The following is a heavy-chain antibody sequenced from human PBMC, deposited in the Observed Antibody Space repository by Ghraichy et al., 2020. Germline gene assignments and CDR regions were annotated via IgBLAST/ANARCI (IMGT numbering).Heavy chain of an antibody. J-gene: IGHJ3*02. CDR1: GGTFSSYA. CDR3: AREGEVGATILDAFDI. Sequence: SVKVSCKASGGTFSSYAISWVRQAPGQGLEWMGGIIPIFGTANYAQKFQGRVTITADESTSTAYMELSSLRSEDTAVYYCAREGEVGATILDAFDIWGQGTMVTVSS. D-gene: IGHD1-26*01. V-gene: IGHV1-69*13. CDR2: IIPIFGTA.